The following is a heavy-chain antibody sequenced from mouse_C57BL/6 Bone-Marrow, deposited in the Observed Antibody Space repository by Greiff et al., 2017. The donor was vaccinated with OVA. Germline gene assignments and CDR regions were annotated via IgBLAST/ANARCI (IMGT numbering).Heavy chain of an antibody. D-gene: IGHD2-4*01. CDR1: GYSFTGYF. CDR2: INPYNGDT. Sequence: VHVKQSGPELVKPGDSVKISCKASGYSFTGYFMNWVMQSHGKSLEWIGRINPYNGDTFYNQKFKGKATLTVDKSSSTAHMELRSLTSEDSAVYYCARRGLRLYYAMDYWGQGTSVTVSS. CDR3: ARRGLRLYYAMDY. V-gene: IGHV1-20*01. J-gene: IGHJ4*01.